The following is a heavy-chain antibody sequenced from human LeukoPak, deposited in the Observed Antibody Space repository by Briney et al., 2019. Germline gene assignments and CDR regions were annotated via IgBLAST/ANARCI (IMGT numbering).Heavy chain of an antibody. CDR1: GGSISSSSYY. CDR3: ARTGYYYDSSGYYVLDY. V-gene: IGHV4-39*01. D-gene: IGHD3-22*01. Sequence: SETLSLTCTVSGGSISSSSYYWGWIRQPPGKGLEWIGSIYYSGSTYYNPSLKSRVTISVDTSKNQFSLKLSSVTAADTAVYYCARTGYYYDSSGYYVLDYWGQGTLVTASS. CDR2: IYYSGST. J-gene: IGHJ4*02.